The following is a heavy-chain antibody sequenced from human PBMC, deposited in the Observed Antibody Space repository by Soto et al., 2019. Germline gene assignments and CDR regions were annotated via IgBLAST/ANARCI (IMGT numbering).Heavy chain of an antibody. CDR2: IWYDGSNK. Sequence: RLSCAASGFTFSSYGMHWVRQAPGKGLEWVAVIWYDGSNKYYADSVKGRFTISRDNSKNTLYLQMNSLRAEDTAVYYCARDRSGYDILTGLNLNWFDPWGQGTLVTVSS. J-gene: IGHJ5*02. CDR1: GFTFSSYG. V-gene: IGHV3-33*01. D-gene: IGHD3-9*01. CDR3: ARDRSGYDILTGLNLNWFDP.